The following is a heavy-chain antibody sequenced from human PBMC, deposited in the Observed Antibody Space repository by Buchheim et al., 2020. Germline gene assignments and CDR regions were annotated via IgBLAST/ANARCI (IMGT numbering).Heavy chain of an antibody. J-gene: IGHJ5*02. CDR3: ARDPPQSGWSFAA. Sequence: QVQLVESGGGVVQPGESLRLSCVASGFTFWDSAMHWVRQAPGKGLEWVAMIWYDGNNKYYADSVKGRFTVYRDNSKNMLYLQMNSLRVEDTAVYYCARDPPQSGWSFAAWGQGTL. D-gene: IGHD6-19*01. CDR2: IWYDGNNK. CDR1: GFTFWDSA. V-gene: IGHV3-33*01.